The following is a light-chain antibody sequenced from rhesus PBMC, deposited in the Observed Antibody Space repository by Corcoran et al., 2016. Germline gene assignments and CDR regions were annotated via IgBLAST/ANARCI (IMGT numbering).Light chain of an antibody. CDR3: CSYAGSYTYS. CDR2: EVN. CDR1: SSDIGGYNY. Sequence: QAALTQPRSVSGYPGQSVTISCTGTSSDIGGYNYVTWYQQHPGTAPKLMIYEVNKRPSGVSDRFSGSKSDNTASLTISGLQAEDEADYYFCSYAGSYTYSFGAGTRLTVL. V-gene: IGLV2-32*01. J-gene: IGLJ1*01.